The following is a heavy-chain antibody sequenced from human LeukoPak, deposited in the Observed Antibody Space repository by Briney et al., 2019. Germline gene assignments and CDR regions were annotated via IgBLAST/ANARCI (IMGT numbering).Heavy chain of an antibody. J-gene: IGHJ6*02. CDR3: AKLMSPTWRSGSYTLDV. CDR2: IGGAGGST. CDR1: GFTFGTYA. Sequence: GGSLRLSCAASGFTFGTYAMSWVRQAPGKGLEWVSAIGGAGGSTYYADSVNGHFTISRDNSKNTLYLQMNSLRAEDTAVYYCAKLMSPTWRSGSYTLDVWDQGTTVTVSS. V-gene: IGHV3-23*01. D-gene: IGHD1-26*01.